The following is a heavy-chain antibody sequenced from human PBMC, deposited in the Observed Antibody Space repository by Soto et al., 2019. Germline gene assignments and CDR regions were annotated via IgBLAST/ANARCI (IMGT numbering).Heavy chain of an antibody. J-gene: IGHJ4*02. CDR3: TTDSGMSPYSFDY. CDR1: GFTFSKAW. CDR2: IMSKTDGGTT. Sequence: EVQLVESGGGFVKPGGSLRLSCATSGFTFSKAWVGWVRQAPGKGLEWVGRIMSKTDGGTTDYAAPVNGRFTISRDDSKSTLYLQMNSLKTEDTAFYYCTTDSGMSPYSFDYWGQGTLVTVSS. V-gene: IGHV3-15*01. D-gene: IGHD1-26*01.